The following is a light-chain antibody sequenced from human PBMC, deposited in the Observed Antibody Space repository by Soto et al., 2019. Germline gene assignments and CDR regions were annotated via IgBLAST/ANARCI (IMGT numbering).Light chain of an antibody. CDR2: GAS. CDR3: QQYGSSPRIT. CDR1: QSVSGSH. V-gene: IGKV3-20*01. J-gene: IGKJ5*01. Sequence: EIVLTQSPGTLSLSPGEGATLSCRASQSVSGSHLAWYQQKPGQAPRLLVYGASSRATGIPDRFSGSGSGTDFTLTISRLEPEDFAVYYCQQYGSSPRITFCQGTRLEIK.